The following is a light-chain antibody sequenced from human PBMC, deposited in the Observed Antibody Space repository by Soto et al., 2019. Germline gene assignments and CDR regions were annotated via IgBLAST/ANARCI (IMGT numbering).Light chain of an antibody. Sequence: EIVFTQSPATLSFSPGERATLSCRASQSISTYLAWYQQKPGQPPRLLIYDASNRATGIPARISGSGSGTDFTLTISSLEPEDFAVYYCQQRSSWPRMYTFGQGTKVDIK. CDR3: QQRSSWPRMYT. CDR1: QSISTY. V-gene: IGKV3-11*01. CDR2: DAS. J-gene: IGKJ2*01.